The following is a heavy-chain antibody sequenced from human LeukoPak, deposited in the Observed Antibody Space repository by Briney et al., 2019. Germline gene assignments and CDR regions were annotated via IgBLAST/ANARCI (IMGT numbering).Heavy chain of an antibody. CDR3: ARVEGGGGSLDL. J-gene: IGHJ3*01. V-gene: IGHV1-69*04. Sequence: GASVKVSCKASGGRFTSNAITWVRQAPGQGLEWMGRIIPLLPTTIYAQKFRDRVTITVDRSTGTAYMELSSLRSDDTAVYYCARVEGGGGSLDLWGQGTMVTVSS. D-gene: IGHD3-16*01. CDR1: GGRFTSNA. CDR2: IIPLLPTT.